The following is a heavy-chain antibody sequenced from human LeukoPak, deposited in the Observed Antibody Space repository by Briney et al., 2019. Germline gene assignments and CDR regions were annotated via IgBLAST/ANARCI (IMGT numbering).Heavy chain of an antibody. V-gene: IGHV1-69*01. CDR2: IIPIFGTA. Sequence: ERMGGIIPIFGTANYAQKFQGRVTITADESTSTAYMELSSLRSEDTAVYYCAKTILARGYSGYDYDYFDYWGQGTLVTVSS. J-gene: IGHJ4*02. CDR3: AKTILARGYSGYDYDYFDY. D-gene: IGHD5-12*01.